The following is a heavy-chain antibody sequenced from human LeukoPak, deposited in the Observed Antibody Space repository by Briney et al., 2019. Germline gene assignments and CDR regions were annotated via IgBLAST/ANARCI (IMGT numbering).Heavy chain of an antibody. V-gene: IGHV4-59*12. J-gene: IGHJ3*02. CDR2: IYYSGST. CDR1: GGSISSYY. Sequence: SETLSLTCTVSGGSISSYYWSWIRQPPGKGLEWIGYIYYSGSTNYDPSLKSRVTISVDTSKNQFSLKLSSVTAADTAVYYCARDPRYYGSGSYAFDIWGQGTMVTVSS. CDR3: ARDPRYYGSGSYAFDI. D-gene: IGHD3-10*01.